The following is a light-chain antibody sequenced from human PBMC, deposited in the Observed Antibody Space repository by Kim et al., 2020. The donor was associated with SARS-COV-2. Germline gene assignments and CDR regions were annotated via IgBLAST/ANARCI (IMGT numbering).Light chain of an antibody. V-gene: IGLV10-54*01. CDR3: SAWDSSLYACV. Sequence: QAGLTQPPSVSKGLRQTATLTCTGNNNNVGNEGAAWLQQHQGHPPKLLSYRNNNRPSGISERLSASRSGNTASLTISGLQPEDEAYYYCSAWDSSLYACVFGGGTQLTVL. CDR2: RNN. CDR1: NNNVGNEG. J-gene: IGLJ3*02.